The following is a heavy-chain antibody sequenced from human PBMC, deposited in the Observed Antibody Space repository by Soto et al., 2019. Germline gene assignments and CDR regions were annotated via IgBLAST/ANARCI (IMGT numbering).Heavy chain of an antibody. J-gene: IGHJ6*02. CDR3: ARGSIAAIRMDV. CDR2: IYHSGST. CDR1: GYSISSGYY. V-gene: IGHV4-38-2*01. Sequence: SETLSLTCAVSGYSISSGYYWGWIRQPPGKGLEWIGSIYHSGSTYYNPALKSRVTISVDTSKNQFSLKLSSVTAADTAVYYCARGSIAAIRMDVWGQGTTVTVSS. D-gene: IGHD6-25*01.